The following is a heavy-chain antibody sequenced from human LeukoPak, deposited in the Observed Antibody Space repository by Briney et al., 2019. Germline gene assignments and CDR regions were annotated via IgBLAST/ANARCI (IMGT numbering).Heavy chain of an antibody. CDR3: ATAPPPGRLWTMRYCSGGSCYSLDS. D-gene: IGHD2-15*01. V-gene: IGHV1-2*02. CDR2: INPNSYCT. J-gene: IGHJ4*02. Sequence: ASVKVSFKCSGYTLTGYYMHWVRQAPGQELEWRGWINPNSYCTNNAQKFQGRVIMTRDTSISTAYMEPSRLTSDNTAVYYCATAPPPGRLWTMRYCSGGSCYSLDSWGQGTLVTVSS. CDR1: GYTLTGYY.